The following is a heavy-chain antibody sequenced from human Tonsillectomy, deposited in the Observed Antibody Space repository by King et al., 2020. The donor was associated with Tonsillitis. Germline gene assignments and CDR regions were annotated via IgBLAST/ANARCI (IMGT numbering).Heavy chain of an antibody. CDR2: IDWDDDK. CDR3: ARIRFIAVAVTEYYYGMDV. D-gene: IGHD6-19*01. CDR1: GFSLSTSGMC. J-gene: IGHJ6*02. V-gene: IGHV2-70*11. Sequence: TLKESGPALVKPTQTLTLTCTFSGFSLSTSGMCVSWIRQPPGKALEWLARIDWDDDKYYSTSLKTRLTISKDTSKNQVVLTMTNMDPVDTATYYCARIRFIAVAVTEYYYGMDVWGQGTTVTVSS.